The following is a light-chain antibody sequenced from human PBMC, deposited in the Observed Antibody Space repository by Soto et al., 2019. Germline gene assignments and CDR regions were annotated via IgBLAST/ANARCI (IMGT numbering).Light chain of an antibody. Sequence: QSALTQPPSASGSPGQAVAISCTGTSSDVGGYNYVSWYQQPPGKAPKLVIYEVTKRPSGVPDRFSGSKSGNTASLTVSGLQADDEADYYCCSYGGSNNWVFGGGTKLT. CDR1: SSDVGGYNY. CDR3: CSYGGSNNWV. J-gene: IGLJ3*02. V-gene: IGLV2-8*01. CDR2: EVT.